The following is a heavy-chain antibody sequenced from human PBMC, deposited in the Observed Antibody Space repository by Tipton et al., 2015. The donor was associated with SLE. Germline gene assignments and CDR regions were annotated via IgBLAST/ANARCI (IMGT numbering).Heavy chain of an antibody. CDR1: GGSISSHY. D-gene: IGHD2-2*01. J-gene: IGHJ3*02. CDR3: ARVGLGYCSSTSCRASWADAFDI. Sequence: GLVKPSETLSLTCTVSGGSISSHYWSWIRQPPGKGLEWIGYIYYSGSTNYNPSLKSRVTISVDTSKNQFSLKLSSVTAADTAVYYCARVGLGYCSSTSCRASWADAFDIWGQGTMVTVSS. V-gene: IGHV4-59*11. CDR2: IYYSGST.